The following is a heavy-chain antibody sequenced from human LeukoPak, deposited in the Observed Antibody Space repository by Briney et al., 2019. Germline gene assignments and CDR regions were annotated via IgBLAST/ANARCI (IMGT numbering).Heavy chain of an antibody. J-gene: IGHJ5*02. CDR1: GFSLSTSGVG. D-gene: IGHD5-18*01. Sequence: ESGPTLVKPTQTLTLTCTFSGFSLSTSGVGVGWIRQPPGKALEWLALIYWNDDKRYSPSLKSRLTITKDTSKNQVVLTMTNMDPVDTATYYCAHSWDTAMVGSNWFDPWGQGTLVTVSS. CDR3: AHSWDTAMVGSNWFDP. CDR2: IYWNDDK. V-gene: IGHV2-5*01.